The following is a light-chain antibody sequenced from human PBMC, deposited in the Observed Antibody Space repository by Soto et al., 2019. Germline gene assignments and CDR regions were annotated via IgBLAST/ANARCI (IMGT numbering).Light chain of an antibody. CDR3: QQYDNLPPFT. CDR2: DAS. Sequence: DIQMTQSPSSLSASVGDRVTITCQASQDNGNFLNWYQQKPGKAPKLLIYDASNLETGVPSRFSGSGSGTDFTFTISSLQPEDIATYYCQQYDNLPPFTFGPGTKVDIK. V-gene: IGKV1-33*01. CDR1: QDNGNF. J-gene: IGKJ3*01.